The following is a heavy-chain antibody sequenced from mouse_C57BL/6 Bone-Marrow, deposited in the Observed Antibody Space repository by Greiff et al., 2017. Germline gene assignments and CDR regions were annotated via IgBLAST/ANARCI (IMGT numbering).Heavy chain of an antibody. J-gene: IGHJ4*01. CDR3: ARGDY. CDR1: GFNIKDYY. CDR2: IDTEAGDT. V-gene: IGHV14-2*01. Sequence: VQLKESGAELVKPGASVKLSCTASGFNIKDYYMHWVKQRTEQGLEWIGSIDTEAGDTKYAPKFQGKATITADTSSNTAYLQLSSLTSEDTAVYYCARGDYWGQGTSVTVSS.